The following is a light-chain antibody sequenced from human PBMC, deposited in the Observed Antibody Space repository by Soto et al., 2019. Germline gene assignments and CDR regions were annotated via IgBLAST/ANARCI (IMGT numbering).Light chain of an antibody. CDR1: SSNIGRNA. V-gene: IGLV1-44*01. CDR2: SSY. J-gene: IGLJ2*01. CDR3: AVWDDSLNAVV. Sequence: QSVLTQPPPASGTPGQSVTISCSGSSSNIGRNAVNWYQQLPGTAPKLLIYSSYQRPSGVPDRFSGSKSGTSGSLAIRGLQTEDEATYHCAVWDDSLNAVVFGGGTKLTVL.